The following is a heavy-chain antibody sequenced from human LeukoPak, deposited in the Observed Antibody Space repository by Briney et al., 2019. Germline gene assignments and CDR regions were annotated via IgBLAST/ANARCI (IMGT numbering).Heavy chain of an antibody. V-gene: IGHV3-15*01. CDR2: INTKSDGETT. CDR1: GFTFSNAW. D-gene: IGHD3-3*01. J-gene: IGHJ5*02. CDR3: AAGHYTNL. Sequence: GGTLRLSCAASGFTFSNAWMRWVRQARGKGQEWVGRINTKSDGETTDYAAPVEGRFTISRDDSKDTLFLQMNSLKPEDTAIYYCAAGHYTNLWGQGTLVTVSS.